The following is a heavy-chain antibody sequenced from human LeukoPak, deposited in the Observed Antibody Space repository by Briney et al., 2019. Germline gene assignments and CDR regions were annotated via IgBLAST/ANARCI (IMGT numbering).Heavy chain of an antibody. D-gene: IGHD3-3*01. CDR3: AKDETGFLNYFHY. CDR1: GFTFSSYT. J-gene: IGHJ4*02. V-gene: IGHV3-23*01. Sequence: GGSLRLSCAASGFTFSSYTMSWVRQAPGKGLAWVSGIDGSGTKTTYADSVKGRFTISRDNPRNTLYLQMNSLRAEDTAVYYCAKDETGFLNYFHYWGQGALVTVSS. CDR2: IDGSGTKT.